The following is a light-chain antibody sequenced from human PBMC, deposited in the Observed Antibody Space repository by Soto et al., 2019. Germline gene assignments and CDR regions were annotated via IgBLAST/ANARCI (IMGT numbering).Light chain of an antibody. V-gene: IGKV1-39*01. CDR3: QHSYSSPFT. Sequence: DIQMTQSPSSLSASVGDGVTITCRASQGISSYLNWYQQKPGRAPKLLIYAASTLQDGVPPKFSGGGSGTDFTLTINSLQPEDTATYYGQHSYSSPFTFGQGTKVEIK. CDR2: AAS. CDR1: QGISSY. J-gene: IGKJ2*01.